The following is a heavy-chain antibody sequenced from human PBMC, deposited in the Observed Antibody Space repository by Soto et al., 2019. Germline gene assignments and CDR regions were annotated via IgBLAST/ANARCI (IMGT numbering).Heavy chain of an antibody. CDR2: ISSSSSYI. J-gene: IGHJ6*02. CDR3: ASMVYAIPWDYYYYGMDV. V-gene: IGHV3-21*01. CDR1: GFTFSSYS. D-gene: IGHD2-8*01. Sequence: PGGSLRLSCAASGFTFSSYSMNWVRQAPGKGLEWVSSISSSSSYIYYADSVKGRFTISRDNAKNPLYLQMNSLRAEDTAVYYCASMVYAIPWDYYYYGMDVWGQGTTVTV.